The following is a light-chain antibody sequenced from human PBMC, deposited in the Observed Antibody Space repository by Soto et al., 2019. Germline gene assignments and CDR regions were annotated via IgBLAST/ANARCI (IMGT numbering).Light chain of an antibody. CDR1: QNIRNNF. CDR3: QKYEGAVST. Sequence: EIVLTQSPGTLSLSPGERATLSCRASQNIRNNFLAWYHQEPGQAPRLLVYGGSTRAAGIPDRFSGSGSAKDFNLTISRLEPEDGGVFYCQKYEGAVSTFGQGTTLEIK. J-gene: IGKJ2*01. V-gene: IGKV3-20*01. CDR2: GGS.